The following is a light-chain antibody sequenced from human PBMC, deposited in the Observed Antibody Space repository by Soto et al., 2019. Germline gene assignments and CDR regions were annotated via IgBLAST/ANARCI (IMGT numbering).Light chain of an antibody. CDR2: GNS. V-gene: IGLV1-40*01. J-gene: IGLJ3*02. CDR1: SSNIGAGYD. CDR3: QSYDSSLSGPL. Sequence: QPLLTQPPSVSGAPGQRVTISCTGSSSNIGAGYDVHWYQQLPGTAPKLLIYGNSNRPSGVPDRFSGSKSGTSASLAITGLQAEDEADYYCQSYDSSLSGPLFGGGTKLTVL.